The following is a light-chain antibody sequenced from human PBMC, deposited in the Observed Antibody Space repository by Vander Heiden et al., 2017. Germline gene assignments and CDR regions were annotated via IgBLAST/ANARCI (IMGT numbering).Light chain of an antibody. Sequence: ELVMTQSPATLSVSPGERATISCRASQSVSSNLAWYQQKPGQAPRLLIYGASTRATGIPARFSGSGYGTEFTLTISSRQSEDFAVYYCQQHNNWPPNTFGQGTKLEIK. V-gene: IGKV3-15*01. J-gene: IGKJ2*01. CDR2: GAS. CDR3: QQHNNWPPNT. CDR1: QSVSSN.